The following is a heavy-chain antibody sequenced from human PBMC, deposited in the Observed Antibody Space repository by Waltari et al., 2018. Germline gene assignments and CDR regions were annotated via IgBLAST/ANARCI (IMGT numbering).Heavy chain of an antibody. D-gene: IGHD3-3*01. CDR2: IGHTGGA. CDR3: ARHCFITIFGSGIPFDP. J-gene: IGHJ5*02. Sequence: QVHLQQWGAGLLKPSETLSLTCAVSVGSLSGNFWGWIRQPPGRGLAWIGEIGHTGGANDNPSLKSRVTLSLDMSKNQFSLNLTSVSGAESAIYYCARHCFITIFGSGIPFDPWGQGTLVTVSS. V-gene: IGHV4-34*02. CDR1: VGSLSGNF.